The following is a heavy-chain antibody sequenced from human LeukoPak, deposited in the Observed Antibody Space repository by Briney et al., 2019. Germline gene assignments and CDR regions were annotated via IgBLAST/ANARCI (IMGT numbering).Heavy chain of an antibody. CDR1: GGSISSGSYY. D-gene: IGHD3-22*01. Sequence: SETLSLTCTVSGGSISSGSYYWSWIRQPAGKGLEWIGRIYTSGSTNYNPSLKSRVTISVDTSKNQFSLKLSSVTAADTAVYYCARGGYYDSSANLDYWGQGTLVTVSS. J-gene: IGHJ4*02. CDR2: IYTSGST. V-gene: IGHV4-61*02. CDR3: ARGGYYDSSANLDY.